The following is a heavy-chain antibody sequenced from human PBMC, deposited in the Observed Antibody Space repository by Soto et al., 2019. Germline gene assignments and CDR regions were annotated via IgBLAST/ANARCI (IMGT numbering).Heavy chain of an antibody. V-gene: IGHV3-30-3*01. J-gene: IGHJ4*02. D-gene: IGHD7-27*01. CDR2: ISYDGTNK. CDR3: ARDPKTSGGQHWAFNYVDS. Sequence: QVQLVESGGGVVQPGRSLRLSCAASGFSFSISPMHWVRQAPGKGPEWVARISYDGTNKFYADSVKGRFTISRDNSKSTLYLQVDSLRPEDASVYYCARDPKTSGGQHWAFNYVDSWGQGTLVTVSS. CDR1: GFSFSISP.